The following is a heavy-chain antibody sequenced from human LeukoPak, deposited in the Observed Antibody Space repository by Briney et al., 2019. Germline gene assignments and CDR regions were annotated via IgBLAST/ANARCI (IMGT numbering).Heavy chain of an antibody. Sequence: ASVKVSCKASGYTFTSYGISWVRQAPGQGLEWMGWISAYNGNTNYAQKLQGRVTMTTDTSTSTAYMELRSLRSDDTAVYYCARGPYNWNYAVYHYMDVWGKGTTVTVSS. CDR1: GYTFTSYG. CDR3: ARGPYNWNYAVYHYMDV. CDR2: ISAYNGNT. D-gene: IGHD1-7*01. J-gene: IGHJ6*03. V-gene: IGHV1-18*01.